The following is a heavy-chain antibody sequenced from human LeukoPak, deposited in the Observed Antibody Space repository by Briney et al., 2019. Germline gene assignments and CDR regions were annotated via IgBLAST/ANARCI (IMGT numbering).Heavy chain of an antibody. V-gene: IGHV3-23*01. J-gene: IGHJ4*02. CDR1: GFTFSSYA. CDR3: AKGGLYYYGSGSYSDY. Sequence: GGSLRLSCAASGFTFSSYAMSWDRQAPGKGLEWVSAISGSGGSTYYADSVKGRFTISRDNSKNTLYLQMNSLRAEDTAVYYCAKGGLYYYGSGSYSDYWGQGTLVTVSS. CDR2: ISGSGGST. D-gene: IGHD3-10*01.